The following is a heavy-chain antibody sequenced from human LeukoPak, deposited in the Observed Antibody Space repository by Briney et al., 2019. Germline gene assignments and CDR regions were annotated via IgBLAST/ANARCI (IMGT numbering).Heavy chain of an antibody. V-gene: IGHV1-69*05. CDR2: RIPIFGTA. CDR1: GGTVTSYA. D-gene: IGHD1-26*01. J-gene: IGHJ5*02. CDR3: ARVGIHPTQNWFDP. Sequence: SVKLSCKASGGTVTSYAISWGRQAPGQGLEWMGGRIPIFGTANYAQKFQGRVTITTDESTSTAYTELSSLRSEDTAVYYCARVGIHPTQNWFDPWGQGTLVAASS.